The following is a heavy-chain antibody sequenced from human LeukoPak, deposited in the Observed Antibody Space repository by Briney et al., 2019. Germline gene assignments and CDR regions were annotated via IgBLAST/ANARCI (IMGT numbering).Heavy chain of an antibody. V-gene: IGHV4-38-2*01. J-gene: IGHJ4*02. CDR2: IYHSGST. CDR1: GYSISSGYY. CDR3: ARKGVAVASFDY. D-gene: IGHD6-19*01. Sequence: SETLSLTCAVSGYSISSGYYWGWIRQPPGKGLEWIGSIYHSGSTYYNPSLKSRVTISVDASKNQFSLKLSSVTAADTAVYYCARKGVAVASFDYWGQGTLVTVSS.